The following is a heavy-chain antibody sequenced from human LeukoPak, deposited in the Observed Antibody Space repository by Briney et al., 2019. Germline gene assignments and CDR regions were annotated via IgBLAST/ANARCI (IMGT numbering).Heavy chain of an antibody. CDR3: ARDRGIVAPDFDC. D-gene: IGHD2-21*01. Sequence: PGGSLRLSCVASGFTFSRYGFHWVRQAPGKGLEWVAAIYYDGSNKDYADSVKGRFTVSRDNPKNTLYLQMNSLRAEDTAVYYCARDRGIVAPDFDCWGQGTLVTVSS. J-gene: IGHJ4*02. CDR1: GFTFSRYG. V-gene: IGHV3-33*01. CDR2: IYYDGSNK.